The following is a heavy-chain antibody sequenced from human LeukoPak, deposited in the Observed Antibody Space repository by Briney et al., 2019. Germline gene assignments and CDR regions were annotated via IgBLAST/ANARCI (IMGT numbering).Heavy chain of an antibody. CDR3: ARGSVVRGVITAPFDY. D-gene: IGHD3-10*01. J-gene: IGHJ4*02. CDR2: IYYSGST. Sequence: SETLSLTCVVSGGSISSSSYYWGRIRQPPGKGLEWIGSIYYSGSTYYNPSLKSRVTISVDRSKHQFSLKLTSVTAADTAVYYCARGSVVRGVITAPFDYWGQGTLVTVSS. V-gene: IGHV4-39*07. CDR1: GGSISSSSYY.